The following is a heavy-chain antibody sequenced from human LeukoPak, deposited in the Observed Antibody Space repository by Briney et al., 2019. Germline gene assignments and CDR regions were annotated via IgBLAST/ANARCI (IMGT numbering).Heavy chain of an antibody. Sequence: ASVKVSCKASGYTFTSYDINWVRQAPGQGLEWMGWMNPNSGNTGYAQKFQGRVTMTRNTSISTAYMELSSLRSEDTAVYYCARGGKYYYDSSGYYSDWYFDLWGRGTLSLSPQ. CDR2: MNPNSGNT. J-gene: IGHJ2*01. CDR3: ARGGKYYYDSSGYYSDWYFDL. D-gene: IGHD3-22*01. CDR1: GYTFTSYD. V-gene: IGHV1-8*01.